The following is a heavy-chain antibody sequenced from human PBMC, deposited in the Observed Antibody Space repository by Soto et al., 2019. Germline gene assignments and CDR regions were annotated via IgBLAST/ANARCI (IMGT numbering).Heavy chain of an antibody. V-gene: IGHV4-34*01. CDR2: IYHTGNT. D-gene: IGHD3-22*01. CDR3: ARDYYDSSDYTTNWFDP. J-gene: IGHJ5*02. CDR1: GGSFSGYY. Sequence: PSETLSLTCAVYGGSFSGYYWTWIRQPPGTGLEWIGSIYHTGNTNYNPSLRSRVTISVDTSKNQFSLKLTSVTAADTAVYYCARDYYDSSDYTTNWFDPWGQGTLVTVSS.